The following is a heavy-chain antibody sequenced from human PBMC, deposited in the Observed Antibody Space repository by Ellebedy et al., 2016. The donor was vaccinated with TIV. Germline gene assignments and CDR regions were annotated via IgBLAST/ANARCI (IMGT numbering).Heavy chain of an antibody. V-gene: IGHV1-46*01. Sequence: ASVKVSXXTSGYTFTSAYYMHWVRQAPGEGLEWMGSINPNSDTIKYAQKIQDRVTITKDTSTTTMYMELSSLRSEDTAVYYCAKSSMWYGGVAYWGQGTLVIVSS. CDR1: GYTFTSAYY. CDR2: INPNSDTI. D-gene: IGHD6-13*01. J-gene: IGHJ4*02. CDR3: AKSSMWYGGVAY.